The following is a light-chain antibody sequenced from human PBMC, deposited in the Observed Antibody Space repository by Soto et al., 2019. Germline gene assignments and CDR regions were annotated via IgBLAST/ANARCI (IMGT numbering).Light chain of an antibody. CDR2: AAA. CDR1: QGISSY. J-gene: IGKJ2*01. CDR3: QQYFSYPYT. Sequence: AIRMTQSPSSFSASIGDRVTITCRASQGISSYLAWYQQKPGKAPNLLIYAAATLQRGAPSRFSGSGSGTDFTLTISRLQSEDFATYYCQQYFSYPYTFGQGTKLEI. V-gene: IGKV1-8*01.